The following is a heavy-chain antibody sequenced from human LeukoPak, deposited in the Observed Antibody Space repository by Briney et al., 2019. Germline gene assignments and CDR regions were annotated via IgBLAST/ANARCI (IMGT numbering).Heavy chain of an antibody. CDR2: IIPILGIA. V-gene: IGHV1-69*02. CDR3: ARGSNYFSLGFGY. CDR1: GGTFSSYT. Sequence: ASVKVSCKASGGTFSSYTISWVRQAPGQGLEWMGRIIPILGIANYAQKFQGRVTITADKSTSTAYMELSSLRSEDTAVYHCARGSNYFSLGFGYWGQGTLVTVSS. J-gene: IGHJ4*02. D-gene: IGHD4-11*01.